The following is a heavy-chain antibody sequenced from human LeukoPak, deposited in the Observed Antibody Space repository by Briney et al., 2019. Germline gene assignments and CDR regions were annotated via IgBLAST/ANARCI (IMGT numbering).Heavy chain of an antibody. Sequence: AGGSLRLSCAASGLTFSSYAMSWVRQTPGKGLEWVSTITESGDNTHYTESVKGRFTFSRDNSRNTMYLQMNSLRAEDTAIYYCATDYTPYVGASADWGQGTQVTVSS. CDR3: ATDYTPYVGASAD. D-gene: IGHD1-26*01. J-gene: IGHJ4*02. CDR2: ITESGDNT. CDR1: GLTFSSYA. V-gene: IGHV3-23*01.